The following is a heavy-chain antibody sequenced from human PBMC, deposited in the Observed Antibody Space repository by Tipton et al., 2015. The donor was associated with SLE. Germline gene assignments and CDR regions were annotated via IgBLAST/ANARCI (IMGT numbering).Heavy chain of an antibody. CDR2: ITGLGANT. V-gene: IGHV3-23*01. J-gene: IGHJ4*02. CDR3: AKKKSGRTMIVGNNSFDY. D-gene: IGHD3-22*01. CDR1: GLTFSSHA. Sequence: SLRLSCAASGLTFSSHAMNWVRQAPGKGLEWVSTITGLGANTYYADSVKGRFTISRDISKATIYLQMNSLTAEDTAVYYCAKKKSGRTMIVGNNSFDYWGQGTLVTVSS.